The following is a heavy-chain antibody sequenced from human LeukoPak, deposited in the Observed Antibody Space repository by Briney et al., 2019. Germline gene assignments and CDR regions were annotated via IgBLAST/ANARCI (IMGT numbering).Heavy chain of an antibody. CDR2: IIPIFGTA. Sequence: ASVKVSCKASGGTFSSYAISWVRQAPGQGLEWMGGIIPIFGTANYAQKFQGRVTITADESTSTAYMELSSLRSEDTAVYYCARGAEAAATYYYYGMDVWGQGTTVTGSS. D-gene: IGHD6-25*01. V-gene: IGHV1-69*13. CDR3: ARGAEAAATYYYYGMDV. J-gene: IGHJ6*02. CDR1: GGTFSSYA.